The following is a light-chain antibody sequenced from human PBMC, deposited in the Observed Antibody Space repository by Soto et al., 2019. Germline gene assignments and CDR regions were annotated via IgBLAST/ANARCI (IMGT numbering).Light chain of an antibody. Sequence: EIVLTQSPGTLSLSPGERATLSCRASQSVRDRYLAWYQQKPGQAPSLLIYDTSTRATGVPDRFSGSGSGTDLALTISRVEPEDFAIYFCQQYGSSPGTFGKGTKVEI. CDR1: QSVRDRY. CDR2: DTS. CDR3: QQYGSSPGT. V-gene: IGKV3-20*01. J-gene: IGKJ1*01.